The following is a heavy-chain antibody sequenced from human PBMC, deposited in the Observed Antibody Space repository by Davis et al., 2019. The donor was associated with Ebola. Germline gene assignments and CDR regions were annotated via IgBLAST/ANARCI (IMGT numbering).Heavy chain of an antibody. V-gene: IGHV3-23*01. D-gene: IGHD2-15*01. CDR3: ARDRWDCSGLNCYFLKDGLDV. CDR2: ISGNGGRT. CDR1: GFTFTHHA. J-gene: IGHJ6*02. Sequence: PGGSLRLSCGASGFTFTHHAMNWVRQAPGKGLEWVAVISGNGGRTYYADSVQGRFAISSDHSTDTVYLHMNGLRVEDTATYYCARDRWDCSGLNCYFLKDGLDVWGQGTTVTVSS.